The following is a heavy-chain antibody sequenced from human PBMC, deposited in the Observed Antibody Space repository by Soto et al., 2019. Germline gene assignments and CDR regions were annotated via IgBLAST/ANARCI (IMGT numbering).Heavy chain of an antibody. CDR1: GFTFSSYG. CDR3: AIGGAYCYGDCTRAH. D-gene: IGHD2-21*02. CDR2: ISGSGVDT. Sequence: EVQVVQSGGGSVQPGGSLRLSCEASGFTFSSYGMTWVRQAQGKGLEWVAGISGSGVDTKYADSVKGRFIIARDNSMNKMYLQMNNLRVEDTAVYFCAIGGAYCYGDCTRAHWGQGTLVTVSS. J-gene: IGHJ4*02. V-gene: IGHV3-23*04.